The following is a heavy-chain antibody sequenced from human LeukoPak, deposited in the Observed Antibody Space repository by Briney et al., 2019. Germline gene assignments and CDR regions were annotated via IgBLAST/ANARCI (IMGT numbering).Heavy chain of an antibody. CDR2: ISSSGSTI. CDR1: GFTFSDYY. J-gene: IGHJ4*02. Sequence: GGSLRPSCAASGFTFSDYYMSWIRQAPGKGLEWVSYISSSGSTIYYADSVKGRFTISRDNSKNTLYLQMNSLRAEDTAVYYCAKATLRVWGFRPYFDYWGQGTLVTVSS. D-gene: IGHD3-10*01. CDR3: AKATLRVWGFRPYFDY. V-gene: IGHV3-11*01.